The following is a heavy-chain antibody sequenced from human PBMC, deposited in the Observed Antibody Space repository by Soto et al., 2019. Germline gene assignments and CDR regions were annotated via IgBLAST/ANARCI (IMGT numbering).Heavy chain of an antibody. J-gene: IGHJ4*02. CDR2: ISGSGDEI. D-gene: IGHD3-16*01. CDR3: ARRGTYQLGHFDY. V-gene: IGHV3-23*01. CDR1: GFIFRNQA. Sequence: EVQLLESGGGLVQPGGSMRLSCAASGFIFRNQAMCWVRQGRGKGLEFVSCISGSGDEIFFLDSVKGRFAISRDNSENPLFLQMSRLRAEDTAVYYCARRGTYQLGHFDYWGQGVQVTVSS.